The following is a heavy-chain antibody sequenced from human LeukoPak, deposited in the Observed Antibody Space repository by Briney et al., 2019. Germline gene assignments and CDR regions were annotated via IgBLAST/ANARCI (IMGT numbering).Heavy chain of an antibody. Sequence: SETLSLTCTVSGGSISSYYWSWIRQPAGKGLEWIGRIYTSGSTNHNPSLKSRVTISVDKSKNQFSLKLSSVTAADTAVYYCARDGIVVVPAAMRGYYYYMDVWGKGTTVTVSS. D-gene: IGHD2-2*01. CDR3: ARDGIVVVPAAMRGYYYYMDV. V-gene: IGHV4-4*07. J-gene: IGHJ6*03. CDR1: GGSISSYY. CDR2: IYTSGST.